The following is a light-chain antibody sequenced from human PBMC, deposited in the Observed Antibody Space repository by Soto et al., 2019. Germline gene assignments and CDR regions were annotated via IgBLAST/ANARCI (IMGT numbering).Light chain of an antibody. V-gene: IGLV3-1*01. CDR1: KLGDKY. CDR3: QAWDSSTEV. Sequence: SYELTQPPSVSVSPGQTASITCSGDKLGDKYACWYQQKPGQSPVLVIYQDSKRPSGIPERFSGSNSGNTATLTISGTQAMDEADYYRQAWDSSTEVFGTGTKV. J-gene: IGLJ1*01. CDR2: QDS.